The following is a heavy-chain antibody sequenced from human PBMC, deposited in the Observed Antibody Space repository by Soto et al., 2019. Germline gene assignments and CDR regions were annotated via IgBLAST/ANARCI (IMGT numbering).Heavy chain of an antibody. J-gene: IGHJ6*02. CDR3: ASSSYYDSSGDPYYYYGMDV. Sequence: SETLSLTCAVSGGSISSSNWWSWVRQPPGKGLEWIGEIYHSGSTNYNPSLKSRVTISVDKSKNQFSLKLSPVTAADTAVYYCASSSYYDSSGDPYYYYGMDVWGQGTTVTVSS. CDR1: GGSISSSNW. V-gene: IGHV4-4*02. D-gene: IGHD3-22*01. CDR2: IYHSGST.